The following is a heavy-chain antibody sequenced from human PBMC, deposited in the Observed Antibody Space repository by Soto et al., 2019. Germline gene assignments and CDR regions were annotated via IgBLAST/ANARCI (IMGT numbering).Heavy chain of an antibody. D-gene: IGHD2-21*02. CDR3: ARGGHVVVVTAALDY. V-gene: IGHV1-46*01. Sequence: QVQLMQSGAEVKKPGASVKVSCKASGDTFTDYYIHWVRQAPGQGLEWMGTVNPSGGHTTYAQHCLGRMTMTRDTSSSMLYMELTSRTSDDTAIYYCARGGHVVVVTAALDYWGQGTLVTVSS. J-gene: IGHJ4*02. CDR1: GDTFTDYY. CDR2: VNPSGGHT.